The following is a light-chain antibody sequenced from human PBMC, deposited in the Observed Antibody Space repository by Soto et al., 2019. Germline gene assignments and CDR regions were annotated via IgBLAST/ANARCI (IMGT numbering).Light chain of an antibody. CDR2: AVF. V-gene: IGKV1-39*01. J-gene: IGKJ1*01. CDR3: QQSHATPRT. CDR1: QNISTY. Sequence: IQMTQSPSSLSASVGDTVTITCRASQNISTYLNWYQQKVGEGPKLLIFAVFNFQSGVPSRFAGSGSGRDFTLTLTSPQPEDVATYYCQQSHATPRTFGQGTKVEVK.